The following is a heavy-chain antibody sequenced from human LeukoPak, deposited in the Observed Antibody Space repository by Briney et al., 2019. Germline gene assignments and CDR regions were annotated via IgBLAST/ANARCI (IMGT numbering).Heavy chain of an antibody. CDR2: IYYSGST. Sequence: PSETLSLTCTVSGGSISSYYWSWIRQPPGKGLEWIGYIYYSGSTNYNPSLKSRVTISVDTSKNQFSLKLSSVTAADTAVYYCARDSGYSSSWEEYGMDVWGQGTTVTVSS. J-gene: IGHJ6*02. V-gene: IGHV4-59*01. CDR3: ARDSGYSSSWEEYGMDV. D-gene: IGHD6-13*01. CDR1: GGSISSYY.